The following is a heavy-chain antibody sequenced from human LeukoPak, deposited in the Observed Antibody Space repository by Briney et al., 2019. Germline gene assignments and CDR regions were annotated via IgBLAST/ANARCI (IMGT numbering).Heavy chain of an antibody. CDR3: ARDGGPDAFDI. V-gene: IGHV4-4*02. CDR1: GGSISSSNW. CDR2: IYHSGST. J-gene: IGHJ3*02. D-gene: IGHD6-25*01. Sequence: AETLALTCAVSGGSISSSNWWSWVRQPPGKGLEWIGEIYHSGSTNYNPSLKSRVTISVDKSKNQFSLKLSSVTAADTAVYYCARDGGPDAFDIWGQGTMVTVSS.